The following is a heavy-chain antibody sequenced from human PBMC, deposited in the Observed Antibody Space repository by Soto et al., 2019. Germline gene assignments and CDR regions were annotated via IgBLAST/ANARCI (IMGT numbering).Heavy chain of an antibody. D-gene: IGHD2-15*01. CDR1: GGSNSIYY. V-gene: IGHV4-59*08. CDR2: IYYSGST. Sequence: QVHLQESGPGLVKPSETLSLTGTVAGGSNSIYYWSGIRQPPGKRLEWLAYIYYSGSTNYHPSLKSRATLSVDTSKKQFCLKLSSVTAADTAVYYCARHHADSHAGGFDIWGQVTMVTVSS. CDR3: ARHHADSHAGGFDI. J-gene: IGHJ3*02.